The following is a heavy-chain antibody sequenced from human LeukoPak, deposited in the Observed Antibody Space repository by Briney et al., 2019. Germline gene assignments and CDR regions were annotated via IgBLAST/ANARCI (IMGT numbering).Heavy chain of an antibody. CDR1: GGTFSSCA. J-gene: IGHJ4*02. CDR2: IIPIFGTA. V-gene: IGHV1-69*13. D-gene: IGHD2-2*01. CDR3: ARAPLGYCSSTSCYGIDH. Sequence: ASVTVSCKASGGTFSSCAISWVRQAPGQGLEWMGGIIPIFGTANYAQKFQGRVTITADESTSTAYMELSSLRSEDTAVYYCARAPLGYCSSTSCYGIDHWGPGTLITVSS.